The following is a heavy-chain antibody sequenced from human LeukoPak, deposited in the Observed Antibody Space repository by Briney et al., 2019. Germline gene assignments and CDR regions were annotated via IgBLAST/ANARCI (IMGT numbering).Heavy chain of an antibody. Sequence: ASVKVSCKASGCTFTSYDTNWVRQATGEGLEWVGWMNPNSGKTGYAQKFQGRVTLTTNTSTSTAYMELSSLRSESTAVYYCARTDYGIDYWGQGTLVTVSS. D-gene: IGHD4-17*01. J-gene: IGHJ4*02. CDR3: ARTDYGIDY. V-gene: IGHV1-8*01. CDR2: MNPNSGKT. CDR1: GCTFTSYD.